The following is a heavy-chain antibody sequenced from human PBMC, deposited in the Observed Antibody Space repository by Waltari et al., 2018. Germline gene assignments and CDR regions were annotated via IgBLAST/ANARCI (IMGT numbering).Heavy chain of an antibody. CDR1: GYSISRGYY. V-gene: IGHV4-38-2*02. CDR3: ARDLAMYYYGSGSSLYFDY. J-gene: IGHJ4*02. D-gene: IGHD3-10*01. CDR2: IYHSGST. Sequence: QVQLQESGPGLVKPSETLSLTCTVSGYSISRGYYWGWIRQPPGQGLAGIGSIYHSGSTYYNPSLKSRVTISVDTSKSQFSLKLSSVTAADTAVYYCARDLAMYYYGSGSSLYFDYWGQGTLVTVSS.